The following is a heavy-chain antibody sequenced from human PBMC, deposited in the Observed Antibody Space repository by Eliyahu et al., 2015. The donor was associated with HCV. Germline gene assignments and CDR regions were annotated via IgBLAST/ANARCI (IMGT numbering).Heavy chain of an antibody. CDR1: RRGFVGYF. Sequence: EVQILESGGDLVQPGGSLSLSCASXRRGFVGYFXNWVRQAPGRGLDWVSTIGGRGDDTFYADSVKGRFTISRDDSKNTVYLQMNTLRAEDTAIYYCARDEPFLAPGYWGQGTLVTVSS. CDR3: ARDEPFLAPGY. D-gene: IGHD1-14*01. CDR2: IGGRGDDT. J-gene: IGHJ4*02. V-gene: IGHV3-23*01.